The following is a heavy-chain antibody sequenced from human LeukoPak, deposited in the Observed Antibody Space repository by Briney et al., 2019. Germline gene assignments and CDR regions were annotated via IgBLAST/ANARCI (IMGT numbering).Heavy chain of an antibody. Sequence: ASVKVSCKAAGYTFTGYYMHWVRQAPGQGLEWMGWINPNSGGTNYAQKFQGRVTMTRDTSISTAYMELSRLRSEDTGVYYCAREGGDTPMVKFESWGQGNLVNV. V-gene: IGHV1-2*02. CDR1: GYTFTGYY. D-gene: IGHD5-18*01. J-gene: IGHJ4*02. CDR2: INPNSGGT. CDR3: AREGGDTPMVKFES.